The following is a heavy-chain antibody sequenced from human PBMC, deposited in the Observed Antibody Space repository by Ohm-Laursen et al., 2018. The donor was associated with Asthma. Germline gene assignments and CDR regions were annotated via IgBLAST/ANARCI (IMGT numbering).Heavy chain of an antibody. J-gene: IGHJ3*02. CDR1: GFTFSSYW. Sequence: SLRLSCAASGFTFSSYWMHWVRQAPGKGLVWVSRINSDGSSTSYADSVKGRFTISRDNAKNTLYLQMNSLRAEDTAVYYCARAVGAAKAYDAFDIWGQGTMVTVSS. CDR3: ARAVGAAKAYDAFDI. D-gene: IGHD2-15*01. CDR2: INSDGSST. V-gene: IGHV3-74*01.